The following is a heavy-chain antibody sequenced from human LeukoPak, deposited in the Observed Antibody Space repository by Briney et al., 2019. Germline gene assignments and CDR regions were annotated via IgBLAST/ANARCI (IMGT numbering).Heavy chain of an antibody. J-gene: IGHJ5*02. CDR2: IIPIFGTA. V-gene: IGHV1-69*05. CDR3: ARVKAYSNYEDWFDP. CDR1: GGTFSSYA. D-gene: IGHD4-11*01. Sequence: ASVKVSCKASGGTFSSYAISWVRQAPGQGLEWMGGIIPIFGTANYAQKFQGRVTITTDESTSTAYMELSSLRSEDTAVYYCARVKAYSNYEDWFDPWGQGTLVTVSS.